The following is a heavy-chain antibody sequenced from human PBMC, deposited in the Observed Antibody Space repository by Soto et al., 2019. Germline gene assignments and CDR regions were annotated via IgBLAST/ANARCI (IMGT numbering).Heavy chain of an antibody. CDR3: ARRLPFDSSGYYYVFDY. D-gene: IGHD3-22*01. V-gene: IGHV4-31*03. J-gene: IGHJ4*02. Sequence: QVQLQESGPGLVKPSQTLSLTCTVSGGSISSGGYYWSWIRQHPGKGLEWIGYIYYSGSTYYNPSLKSRVTISVDTSKNQFSLKLSSVTAADTAVYYCARRLPFDSSGYYYVFDYWGQGTLVTVSS. CDR1: GGSISSGGYY. CDR2: IYYSGST.